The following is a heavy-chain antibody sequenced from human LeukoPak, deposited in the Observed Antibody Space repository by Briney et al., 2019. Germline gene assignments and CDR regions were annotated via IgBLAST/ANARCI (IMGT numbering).Heavy chain of an antibody. D-gene: IGHD2-2*01. Sequence: ASVKVSCKASGYTFTSYGISWVRQAPGQGLEWMGMIDPSTDRTSYAQRFQGKVTMTRDTSTSTVYMELSSLRSEDTALYFCARSRRMDVWGQGTTVTVSS. J-gene: IGHJ6*02. CDR3: ARSRRMDV. CDR1: GYTFTSYG. V-gene: IGHV1-46*01. CDR2: IDPSTDRT.